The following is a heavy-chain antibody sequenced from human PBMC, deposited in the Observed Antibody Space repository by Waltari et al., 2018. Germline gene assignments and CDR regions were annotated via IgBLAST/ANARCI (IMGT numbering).Heavy chain of an antibody. J-gene: IGHJ4*02. D-gene: IGHD3-16*02. CDR1: GGSISSYY. Sequence: QVQLQESGPGLVKPSETLSLTCTVSGGSISSYYWSWIRQPPGEGLEWIGCIYSSGGTNDNPSLKSRVTISVDTSTNQFSLKLNSMTAADTAVYYCARDGGWGSYRPFDYWGQGTLVTVSS. V-gene: IGHV4-59*01. CDR2: IYSSGGT. CDR3: ARDGGWGSYRPFDY.